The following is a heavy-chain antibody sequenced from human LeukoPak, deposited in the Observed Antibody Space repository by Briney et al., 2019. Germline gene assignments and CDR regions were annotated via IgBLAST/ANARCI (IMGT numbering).Heavy chain of an antibody. V-gene: IGHV5-51*01. CDR1: GYRFAIYW. Sequence: GESLKISCKASGYRFAIYWIGWVRQMPGKGLEWMGIIYPGDSDTRYSPSFQGQVTISADKSISTAYLQWSSLKASDTAMYYCARSETTATPVDYWGQGTLVTVSS. CDR3: ARSETTATPVDY. CDR2: IYPGDSDT. D-gene: IGHD4-17*01. J-gene: IGHJ4*02.